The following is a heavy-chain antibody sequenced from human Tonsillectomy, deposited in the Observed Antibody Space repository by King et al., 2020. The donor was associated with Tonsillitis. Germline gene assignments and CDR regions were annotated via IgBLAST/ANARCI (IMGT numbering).Heavy chain of an antibody. D-gene: IGHD3-3*01. CDR1: GGSISSSSYY. CDR2: IYYSGST. Sequence: LQLQESGPGLVKPSETLSLTCTVSGGSISSSSYYWGWIRQPPGKGLEWIGSIYYSGSTYYNPSLKSRVTISVDTSKNQFSLKLSSLTAADTAVYYCARQARTLVLPEYDFWSGEFDYWGQGTLVTVSS. J-gene: IGHJ4*02. CDR3: ARQARTLVLPEYDFWSGEFDY. V-gene: IGHV4-39*01.